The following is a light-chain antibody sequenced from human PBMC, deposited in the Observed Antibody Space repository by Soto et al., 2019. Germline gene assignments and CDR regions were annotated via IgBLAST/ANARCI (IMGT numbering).Light chain of an antibody. CDR1: QSISSY. J-gene: IGKJ3*01. CDR3: QQSYSTPRT. CDR2: AAS. V-gene: IGKV1-39*01. Sequence: DIQMTQSPSSLSASVGDRVTITCRASQSISSYLNWYQQKPGKAPKLLIYAASSLQSGVPSRFSGSGSGADVTLTISSLQPEDFATYYCQQSYSTPRTFGPGTKVHIK.